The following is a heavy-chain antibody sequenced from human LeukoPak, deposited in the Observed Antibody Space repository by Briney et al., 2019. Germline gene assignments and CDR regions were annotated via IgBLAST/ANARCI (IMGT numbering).Heavy chain of an antibody. Sequence: SETLSLTCTVSGGSISSSSYYWGWIRQPPGKGLEWIGSIYYSGSTNYNPSLKSRVTISVDTSKNQFSLKLSSVTAADTAVYYCARKRHYNYYGSGSPSRRAGGYFDYWGQGTLVTVSS. J-gene: IGHJ4*02. D-gene: IGHD3-10*01. CDR3: ARKRHYNYYGSGSPSRRAGGYFDY. CDR2: IYYSGST. CDR1: GGSISSSSYY. V-gene: IGHV4-39*07.